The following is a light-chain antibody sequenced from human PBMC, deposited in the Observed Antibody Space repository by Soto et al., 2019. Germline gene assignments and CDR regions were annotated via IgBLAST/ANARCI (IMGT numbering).Light chain of an antibody. CDR1: SSDVGGYNY. J-gene: IGLJ3*02. CDR2: EVS. V-gene: IGLV2-8*01. Sequence: QSVLTQPPSASGSPGQSVPISCTGTSSDVGGYNYVSWYQQHPGKVPKLMIDEVSQRHSGVPDRFSASKSGNTASLTVSGLQAEDEDDYYCSSYAGSNNLVFGGGTKLTVL. CDR3: SSYAGSNNLV.